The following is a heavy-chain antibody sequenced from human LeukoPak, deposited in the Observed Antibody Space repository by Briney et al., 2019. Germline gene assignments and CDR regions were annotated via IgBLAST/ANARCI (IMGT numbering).Heavy chain of an antibody. J-gene: IGHJ4*02. V-gene: IGHV1-18*01. CDR2: ISTYNGNT. D-gene: IGHD6-19*01. CDR1: GYTFTSYG. Sequence: ASVKVSCKASGYTFTSYGISWVRQAPGQGLEWMGWISTYNGNTHYAQKLQGRVTMTTDTSTSTAYMGLRSLRSDDTAVYYCARATIVIAVAGIDQGGNDYWGQGTLVTVSS. CDR3: ARATIVIAVAGIDQGGNDY.